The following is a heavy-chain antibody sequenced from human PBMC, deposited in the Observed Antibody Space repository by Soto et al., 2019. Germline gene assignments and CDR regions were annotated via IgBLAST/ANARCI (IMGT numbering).Heavy chain of an antibody. CDR2: INHSGST. J-gene: IGHJ5*02. V-gene: IGHV4-34*01. Sequence: SETLSLTCAVYGGSFSGYYWSWIRQPPGKGLEWIGEINHSGSTNYNPSRKCRVTISEDTNKNHFSLKRSTVTAADTAVYYCEWGSSGWYNWFDPWGQGTLVTVSS. CDR1: GGSFSGYY. CDR3: EWGSSGWYNWFDP. D-gene: IGHD6-13*01.